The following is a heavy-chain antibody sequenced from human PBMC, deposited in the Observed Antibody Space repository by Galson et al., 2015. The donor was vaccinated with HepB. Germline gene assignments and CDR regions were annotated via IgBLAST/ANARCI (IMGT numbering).Heavy chain of an antibody. CDR1: GYTFTSYG. CDR3: ARRLGVNYDILTGYYRSDEIDY. D-gene: IGHD3-9*01. V-gene: IGHV1-18*01. CDR2: ISAYNGNT. J-gene: IGHJ4*02. Sequence: SVQVSCKASGYTFTSYGISWVRQAPGQGLEWMGWISAYNGNTNYAQKLQGRVTMTTDTSTSTAYMELRSLRSDDTAVYYCARRLGVNYDILTGYYRSDEIDYWGQGTLVTVSS.